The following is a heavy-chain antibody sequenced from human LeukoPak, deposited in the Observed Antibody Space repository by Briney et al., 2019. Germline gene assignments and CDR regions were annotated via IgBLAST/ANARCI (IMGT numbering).Heavy chain of an antibody. Sequence: GASVKVSCKASGYTFTSYYMHWVRQAPGQGLEWMGIINPSGGSTSYAQKFQGRVTMTRDMSTSTVYMELSSLRSEDTAVYYCAREGYGSRDYYYMDVWGKGTTVTVSS. CDR2: INPSGGST. J-gene: IGHJ6*03. CDR1: GYTFTSYY. V-gene: IGHV1-46*01. D-gene: IGHD3-10*01. CDR3: AREGYGSRDYYYMDV.